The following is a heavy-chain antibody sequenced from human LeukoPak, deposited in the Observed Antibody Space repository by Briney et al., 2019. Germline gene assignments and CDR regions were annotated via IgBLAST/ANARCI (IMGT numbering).Heavy chain of an antibody. CDR3: ARDATRGGDFDY. D-gene: IGHD3-16*01. J-gene: IGHJ4*02. Sequence: GGSLRLSCAASGFTFSRFWMTWVRQAPGKGLEWVANINEDGSQIYYVGSVKGRFTVSRDNARDSLYLQMTSLRVEDTAIYYCARDATRGGDFDYWGQGTLVTVSS. V-gene: IGHV3-7*01. CDR1: GFTFSRFW. CDR2: INEDGSQI.